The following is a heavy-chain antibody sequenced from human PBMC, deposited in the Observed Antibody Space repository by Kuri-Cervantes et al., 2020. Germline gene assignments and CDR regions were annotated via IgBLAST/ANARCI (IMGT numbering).Heavy chain of an antibody. CDR3: ARDRWDYIWGSYRYEGHDAFDI. CDR2: IYHSGST. D-gene: IGHD3-16*02. V-gene: IGHV4-39*07. CDR1: GGSISSGGYY. Sequence: SETLSLTCTVSGGSISSGGYYWGWFRQPPGRGLEWIGSIYHSGSTYYNPSLKSRVTISVDTSKNQFSLKLSSVTAADTAVYYCARDRWDYIWGSYRYEGHDAFDIWGQGTMVTVSS. J-gene: IGHJ3*02.